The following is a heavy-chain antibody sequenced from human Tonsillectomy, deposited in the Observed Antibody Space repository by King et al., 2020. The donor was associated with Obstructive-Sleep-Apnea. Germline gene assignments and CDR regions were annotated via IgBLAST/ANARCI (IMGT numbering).Heavy chain of an antibody. CDR1: GGSISSYY. CDR2: IYYSGST. CDR3: ARGGGNYSSPYYYGMDV. Sequence: QLQESGPGLVKPSETLSLTCSVSGGSISSYYWSWIRQPPGKGLEWIGYIYYSGSTDYNPSLKNRVTISVDTSKNQFSLKLSSVTAADTAVYYCARGGGNYSSPYYYGMDVWGQGTTVTVSS. V-gene: IGHV4-59*01. J-gene: IGHJ6*02. D-gene: IGHD6-13*01.